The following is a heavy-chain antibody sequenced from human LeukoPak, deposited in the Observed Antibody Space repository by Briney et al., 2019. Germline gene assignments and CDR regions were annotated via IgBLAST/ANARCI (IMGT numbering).Heavy chain of an antibody. Sequence: GGSLRLSCAASGFTFSSYGMHWVRQAPGKGLEWVSYISSSSSTIYYADSVKGRFTISRDNSKNTLYLQMNSLRAEDTAVYYCARDPGIAVAGYYYMDVWGKGTTVTVSS. CDR3: ARDPGIAVAGYYYMDV. CDR1: GFTFSSYG. CDR2: ISSSSSTI. J-gene: IGHJ6*03. D-gene: IGHD6-19*01. V-gene: IGHV3-48*01.